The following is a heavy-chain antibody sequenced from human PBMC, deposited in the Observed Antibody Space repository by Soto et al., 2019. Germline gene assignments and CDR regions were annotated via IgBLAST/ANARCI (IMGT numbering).Heavy chain of an antibody. CDR3: ARLSYPLYYYYYYMDV. CDR1: GGSISSYY. D-gene: IGHD3-16*02. J-gene: IGHJ6*03. V-gene: IGHV4-59*01. CDR2: IYYSGST. Sequence: SETLSLTCTVSGGSISSYYWSWIRQPPGKGLEWIGYIYYSGSTNYNPSLKSRVTISVATSKNQFSLKLSSVTAADTAVYYCARLSYPLYYYYYYMDVWGKGTTVTVSS.